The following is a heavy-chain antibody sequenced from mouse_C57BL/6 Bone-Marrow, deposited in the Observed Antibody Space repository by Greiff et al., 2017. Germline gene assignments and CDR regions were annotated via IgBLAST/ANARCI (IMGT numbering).Heavy chain of an antibody. CDR3: ARHENPRYDGSSPFAY. V-gene: IGHV1-62-2*01. Sequence: QVQLQQSGAELVKPGASVKLSCTASGYTFTEYTIHWVQQRSGQGLEWIGWFYPGSGSIKYNEKFKDKATFTADKSTCPVYLVLSRLPSEDSAVYFCARHENPRYDGSSPFAYWGQGTLVTVSA. CDR1: GYTFTEYT. D-gene: IGHD1-1*01. CDR2: FYPGSGSI. J-gene: IGHJ3*01.